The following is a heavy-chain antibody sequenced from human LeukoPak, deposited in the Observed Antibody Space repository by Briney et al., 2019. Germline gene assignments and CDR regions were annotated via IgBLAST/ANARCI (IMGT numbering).Heavy chain of an antibody. Sequence: GGSLRLSCAASGFTFSSYGMNWVRQAPGKGLEWVTSISSGSSFMYYADSVKGRFTISRDNAKNSLYLQMNSLRAEDTAVYYCARWNTTLGNSYFDCWGQGTLVTVSS. V-gene: IGHV3-21*01. D-gene: IGHD1-1*01. CDR1: GFTFSSYG. J-gene: IGHJ4*02. CDR3: ARWNTTLGNSYFDC. CDR2: ISSGSSFM.